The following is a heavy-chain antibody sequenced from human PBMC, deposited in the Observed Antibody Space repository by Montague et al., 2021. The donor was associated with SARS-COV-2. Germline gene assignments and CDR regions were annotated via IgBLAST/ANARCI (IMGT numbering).Heavy chain of an antibody. CDR3: AHRPGVGIAVAGLRY. CDR2: XXWNDGK. CDR1: GFSLDTRGAA. V-gene: IGHV2-5*01. J-gene: IGHJ4*02. Sequence: PALVKPTQTLTLICSFSGFSLDTRGAAVAWIRQPPGKALEWVGSXXWNDGKHYNSSLKSRLSMSKDTSKNQVVLIMTDVDPADTATYFCAHRPGVGIAVAGLRYWGQGTLVTVSS. D-gene: IGHD6-19*01.